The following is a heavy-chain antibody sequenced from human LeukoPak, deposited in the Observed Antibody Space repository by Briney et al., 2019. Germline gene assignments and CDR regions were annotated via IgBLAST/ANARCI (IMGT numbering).Heavy chain of an antibody. CDR3: ARRAAMATDC. CDR2: IYYSGST. D-gene: IGHD5-18*01. CDR1: GGSISSSRYY. V-gene: IGHV4-39*01. J-gene: IGHJ4*02. Sequence: PSETLSLTCTVSGGSISSSRYYWGWIRQPPGKGLEWIGSIYYSGSTYYNPSLKSRVTISVDTSKNQFSLKLSSVTAADTAVYYCARRAAMATDCWGQGTLVTVSS.